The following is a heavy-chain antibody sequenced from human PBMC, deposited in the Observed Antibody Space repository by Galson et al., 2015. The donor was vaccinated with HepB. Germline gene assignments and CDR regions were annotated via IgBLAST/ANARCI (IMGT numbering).Heavy chain of an antibody. J-gene: IGHJ4*02. D-gene: IGHD6-19*01. CDR2: ISGSGGST. CDR3: AKIVSYSSGWYGGIDY. V-gene: IGHV3-23*01. Sequence: SLRLSCAASGFTFSSYAMSWVRQAPGKGLEWVSAISGSGGSTYYADSVKGRFTISRDNSKNTLYLQMNSLRAEDTAVYYCAKIVSYSSGWYGGIDYWGQGTLVTVSS. CDR1: GFTFSSYA.